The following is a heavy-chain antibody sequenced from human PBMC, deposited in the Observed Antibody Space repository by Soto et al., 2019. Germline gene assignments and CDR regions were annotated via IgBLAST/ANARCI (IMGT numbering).Heavy chain of an antibody. J-gene: IGHJ6*02. CDR3: ASIVSRLLVPVYRVGYYYYGMDV. CDR1: GGTFSNHI. V-gene: IGHV1-69*13. D-gene: IGHD2-2*01. Sequence: SVKVSCKASGGTFSNHIITWVRQAPGQGPEWMGGIIPIFGTANYAQKFQGRVTITADESTSTAYMELSSLRSEDTAVYYCASIVSRLLVPVYRVGYYYYGMDVWGQRNTVTVSS. CDR2: IIPIFGTA.